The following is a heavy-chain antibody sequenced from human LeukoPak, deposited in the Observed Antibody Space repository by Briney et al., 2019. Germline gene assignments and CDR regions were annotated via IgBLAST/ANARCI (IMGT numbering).Heavy chain of an antibody. V-gene: IGHV3-30*18. Sequence: PGGSLRLSCAASGFTFSSYGMHWVRQAPGKGLEWVAVISYDGSNKYYADSVKGRFTISRDNSKNTLYLQMNSLRAEDTAVYYCAKEALRYCTNGVCSPFDPWGQGTLVTVS. CDR3: AKEALRYCTNGVCSPFDP. CDR1: GFTFSSYG. J-gene: IGHJ5*02. D-gene: IGHD2-8*01. CDR2: ISYDGSNK.